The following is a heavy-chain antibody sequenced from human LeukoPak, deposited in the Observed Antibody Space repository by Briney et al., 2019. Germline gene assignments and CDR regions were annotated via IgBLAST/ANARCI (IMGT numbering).Heavy chain of an antibody. CDR1: GFTFDDYA. D-gene: IGHD6-19*01. CDR3: ARGRPLLYSSGWSSDY. J-gene: IGHJ4*02. CDR2: IHWNSGSL. Sequence: GRSLRLSCAASGFTFDDYAMHWIRQAPGKGLEWVSGIHWNSGSLGYADSVKGRFTISRDNAKNSLCLQANSLRVEDTAVYYCARGRPLLYSSGWSSDYWGQGALVTVSS. V-gene: IGHV3-9*01.